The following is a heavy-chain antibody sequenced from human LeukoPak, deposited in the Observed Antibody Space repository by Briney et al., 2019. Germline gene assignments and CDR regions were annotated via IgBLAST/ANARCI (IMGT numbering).Heavy chain of an antibody. Sequence: SETLSLTCAVSGGSISSGGYSWSWIRQPPGKGLEWIGYIYNSGSTYYNPSLKSRVTISVDASKNQFSLKLSSVTAADTAVYYCARGRMTMMIYWGQGTLVTVSS. CDR1: GGSISSGGYS. J-gene: IGHJ4*02. V-gene: IGHV4-30-4*07. D-gene: IGHD3-22*01. CDR3: ARGRMTMMIY. CDR2: IYNSGST.